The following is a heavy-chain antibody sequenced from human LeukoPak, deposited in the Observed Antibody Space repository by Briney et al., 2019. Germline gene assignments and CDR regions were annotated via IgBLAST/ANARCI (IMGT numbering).Heavy chain of an antibody. D-gene: IGHD4-17*01. Sequence: PGGSLRLSCAASGFTFSSYAMSWVRQAPGKRLEWVSAISGSGGTTYYADSVKGRFTISRDNSKNTLYLQMNSLRAEDTAVYYCAKGPFTVTNHYFDYWGQGTLVTVSS. J-gene: IGHJ4*02. CDR2: ISGSGGTT. CDR1: GFTFSSYA. CDR3: AKGPFTVTNHYFDY. V-gene: IGHV3-23*01.